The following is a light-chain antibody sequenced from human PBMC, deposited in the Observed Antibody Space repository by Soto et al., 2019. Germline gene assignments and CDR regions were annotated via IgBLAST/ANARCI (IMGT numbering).Light chain of an antibody. CDR3: SSYTRSNTRV. V-gene: IGLV2-14*01. CDR1: SSDVGAYNY. CDR2: DVT. Sequence: QSALTQPASVSGSPGQSITISCTGTSSDVGAYNYVSWYQQHPGKDPKLMIYDVTNRPSGVSNRFSGSKSGNTASLTISGLQAEDEADYYCSSYTRSNTRVFGGGTKLTVL. J-gene: IGLJ2*01.